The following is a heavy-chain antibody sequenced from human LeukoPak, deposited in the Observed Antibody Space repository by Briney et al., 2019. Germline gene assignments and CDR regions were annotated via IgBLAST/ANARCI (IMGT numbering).Heavy chain of an antibody. CDR1: GFTFSSYE. CDR3: ARGVWGWLQLGRRLGWFDP. V-gene: IGHV3-48*03. J-gene: IGHJ5*02. CDR2: ISSSGSTI. D-gene: IGHD5-24*01. Sequence: GGSLRLSCAASGFTFSSYEMNWVRQAPGKGLEWVSYISSSGSTIYYADSVKGRFTISRDNAKNSLYLQMDSLRAEDTAVYYCARGVWGWLQLGRRLGWFDPWGQGTLVTVSS.